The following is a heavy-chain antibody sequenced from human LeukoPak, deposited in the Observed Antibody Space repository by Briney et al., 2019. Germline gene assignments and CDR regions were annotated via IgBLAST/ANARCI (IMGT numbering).Heavy chain of an antibody. D-gene: IGHD2-2*03. Sequence: GGSLRLSCAASGFTFSSYAMSWVRQAPGKGLEWVSAISGSGGSTYYADSVKGRFTISRDNSKNTLYLQMNSLRAEDTAVYYCAKVAALSWVDIVVVPAADYFDYWGQGTLVTVSS. CDR1: GFTFSSYA. V-gene: IGHV3-23*01. J-gene: IGHJ4*02. CDR2: ISGSGGST. CDR3: AKVAALSWVDIVVVPAADYFDY.